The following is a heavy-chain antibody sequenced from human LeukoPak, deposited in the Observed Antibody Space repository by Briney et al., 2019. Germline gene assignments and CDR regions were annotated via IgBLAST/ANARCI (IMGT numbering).Heavy chain of an antibody. Sequence: PSETLSLTCTVSGGSISSGGYYWSWIRQHPGKGLEWIGYIYYSGSTYYNPSLKSRVTISVDTSKNQFSLKLSSVTAADTAVYYCARGGYDSSGYSNWFDPWGQGTLVTVSS. J-gene: IGHJ5*02. D-gene: IGHD3-22*01. CDR1: GGSISSGGYY. CDR3: ARGGYDSSGYSNWFDP. V-gene: IGHV4-31*03. CDR2: IYYSGST.